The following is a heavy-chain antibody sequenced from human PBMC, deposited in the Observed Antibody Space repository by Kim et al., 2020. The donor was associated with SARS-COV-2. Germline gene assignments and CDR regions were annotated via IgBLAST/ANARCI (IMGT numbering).Heavy chain of an antibody. CDR3: ARMPGLDIVVVVAAVD. J-gene: IGHJ4*02. CDR1: GYTFTGYY. V-gene: IGHV1-2*06. CDR2: INPNSGGT. D-gene: IGHD2-15*01. Sequence: ASVKVSCKASGYTFTGYYMHWVRQAPGQGLEWMGRINPNSGGTNYAQKFQGRVTMTRDTSISTAYMELSRLRSDDTAVYYCARMPGLDIVVVVAAVDWGQGTLVTVSS.